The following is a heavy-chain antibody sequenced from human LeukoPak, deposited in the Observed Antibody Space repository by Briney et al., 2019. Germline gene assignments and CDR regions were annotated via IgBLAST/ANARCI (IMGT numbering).Heavy chain of an antibody. CDR3: ARVPPYSSHSRGFWFDP. Sequence: ASVKVSCKASGGTFSSYAISWVRQAPGQGLEWMGGIIPIFGTANYAQKFQGRVTITTDESTSTAYMELSSLRSEDTAVYYCARVPPYSSHSRGFWFDPWGQGTLVTVSS. V-gene: IGHV1-69*05. J-gene: IGHJ5*02. CDR1: GGTFSSYA. CDR2: IIPIFGTA. D-gene: IGHD6-13*01.